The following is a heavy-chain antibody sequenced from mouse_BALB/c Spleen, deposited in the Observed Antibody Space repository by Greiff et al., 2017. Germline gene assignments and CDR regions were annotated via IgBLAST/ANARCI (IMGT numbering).Heavy chain of an antibody. CDR2: ISSGGGST. J-gene: IGHJ1*01. CDR3: ARHTTDVYFDV. Sequence: EVKLVESGGGLVQPGGSLKLSCAASGFAFSSYDMSWVRQTPEKRLEWVAYISSGGGSTYYPDTVKGRFTISRDNAKNTLYLQMSSLKSEDTAMYYCARHTTDVYFDVWGAGTTVTVSS. D-gene: IGHD1-1*01. V-gene: IGHV5-12-1*01. CDR1: GFAFSSYD.